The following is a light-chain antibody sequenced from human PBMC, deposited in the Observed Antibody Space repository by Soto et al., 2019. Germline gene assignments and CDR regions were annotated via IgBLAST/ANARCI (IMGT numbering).Light chain of an antibody. V-gene: IGLV2-14*01. CDR3: SSYTSSSSYV. J-gene: IGLJ1*01. Sequence: QSALTQPASVSGSPGQSITISCTGTSSDVGGYNYVSWYQQHPGKAPKLMIYDVSNRPSGVSNRFSGSKSGNTASLTISGLPAEDEADHYCSSYTSSSSYVLGTGTKVAVL. CDR1: SSDVGGYNY. CDR2: DVS.